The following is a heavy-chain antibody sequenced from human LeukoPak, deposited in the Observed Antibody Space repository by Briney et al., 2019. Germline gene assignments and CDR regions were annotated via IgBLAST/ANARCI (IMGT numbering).Heavy chain of an antibody. J-gene: IGHJ4*02. V-gene: IGHV1-69*04. CDR2: IIPILGIA. CDR1: EGTFSSYA. CDR3: ARDEAGPFDY. Sequence: ASVKVSCKASEGTFSSYAISWVRQAPGQGLEWMGRIIPILGIANYAQKFQGRVTITADKSTSTAYMELSSLRSEDTAVYYCARDEAGPFDYWGQGTLVTVSS.